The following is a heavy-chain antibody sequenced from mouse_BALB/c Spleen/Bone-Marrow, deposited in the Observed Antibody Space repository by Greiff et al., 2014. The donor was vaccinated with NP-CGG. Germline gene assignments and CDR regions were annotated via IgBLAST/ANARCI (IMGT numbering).Heavy chain of an antibody. D-gene: IGHD1-1*01. Sequence: QVQLKESGAELVKPGASVKMSCKASGYTFTSYWMHWVKQRPGQGLEWIGVIDPSDSYTSYNQKFKGEATLTVDTSSSTAYMQLSSLTSEDSAVYYCTRWGTTVVAYYAMDYWGQGTSVTVSS. CDR1: GYTFTSYW. J-gene: IGHJ4*01. CDR2: IDPSDSYT. V-gene: IGHV1S127*01. CDR3: TRWGTTVVAYYAMDY.